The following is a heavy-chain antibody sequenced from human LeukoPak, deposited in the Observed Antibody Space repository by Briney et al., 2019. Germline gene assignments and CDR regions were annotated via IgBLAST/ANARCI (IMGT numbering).Heavy chain of an antibody. J-gene: IGHJ4*02. D-gene: IGHD3-10*01. CDR1: GYTFTNYG. V-gene: IGHV1-18*01. Sequence: ASVKVSCKASGYTFTNYGITWVRQAPGQGLEWMGWISAYIGNTNYAQKLQGRVTMTTDTSTSTAYMELRSLRSDDTAVYYCARVNMVRGVIIKDYWGQGTLVAVSS. CDR3: ARVNMVRGVIIKDY. CDR2: ISAYIGNT.